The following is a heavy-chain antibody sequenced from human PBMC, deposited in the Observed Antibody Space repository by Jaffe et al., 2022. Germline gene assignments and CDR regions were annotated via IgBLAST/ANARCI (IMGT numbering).Heavy chain of an antibody. J-gene: IGHJ3*02. CDR3: ARHAPEYSSSFPEADDAFDI. CDR1: GYSFTSYW. CDR2: IYPGDSDT. V-gene: IGHV5-51*01. Sequence: EVQLVQSGAEVKKPGESLKISCKGSGYSFTSYWIGWVRQMPGKGLEWMGIIYPGDSDTRYSPSFQGQVTISADKSISTAYLQWSSLKASDTAMYYCARHAPEYSSSFPEADDAFDIWGQGTMVTVSS. D-gene: IGHD6-6*01.